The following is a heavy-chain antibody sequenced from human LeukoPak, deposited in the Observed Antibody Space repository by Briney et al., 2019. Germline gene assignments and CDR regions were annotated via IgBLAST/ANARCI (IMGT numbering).Heavy chain of an antibody. J-gene: IGHJ4*02. CDR3: ARESPFRTSGSSHFDY. V-gene: IGHV1-69*13. Sequence: SVKVSCKASGYTFTSYGISWVRQAPGQGLEWMGGIIPIFGTANYAQKFQGRVTITADESTSTAYMELSSLRSEDTAVYYCARESPFRTSGSSHFDYWGQGTLVTVSS. D-gene: IGHD1-26*01. CDR2: IIPIFGTA. CDR1: GYTFTSYG.